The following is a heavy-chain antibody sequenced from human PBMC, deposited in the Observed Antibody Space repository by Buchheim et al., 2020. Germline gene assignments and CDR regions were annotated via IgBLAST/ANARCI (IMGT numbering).Heavy chain of an antibody. D-gene: IGHD2-2*02. Sequence: EVQLVESGGGLVQPGGSLRLSCAASGFTFSSYSMNWVRQAPGKGLEWVSYISSSSSTIYYADSVKGRFTISRDNAKNSLSLQMNSLRAEDTAVYYCARDFRCSSTSCYRGFDYWGQGTL. CDR2: ISSSSSTI. V-gene: IGHV3-48*01. CDR1: GFTFSSYS. CDR3: ARDFRCSSTSCYRGFDY. J-gene: IGHJ4*02.